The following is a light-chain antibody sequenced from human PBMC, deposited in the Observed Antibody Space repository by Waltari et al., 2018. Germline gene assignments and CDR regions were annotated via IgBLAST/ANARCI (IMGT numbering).Light chain of an antibody. Sequence: EIVLTQSPGTLSLSPGERATPSCRASQSFTSSFLAWYQQKPGQAPRLLIYGAFSRATGIPERFSGSGSGTDFTLTISRLEPEDFAVYSCQQYGNSPTTFGQGTKVEVK. V-gene: IGKV3-20*01. CDR1: QSFTSSF. J-gene: IGKJ1*01. CDR3: QQYGNSPTT. CDR2: GAF.